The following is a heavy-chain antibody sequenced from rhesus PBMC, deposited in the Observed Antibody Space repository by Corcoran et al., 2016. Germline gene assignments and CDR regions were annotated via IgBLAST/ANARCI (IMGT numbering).Heavy chain of an antibody. CDR2: IGGRSGST. Sequence: QVQLQASGPGLVKPSETLSLPCAVSVGSISGYYLNWFRHPPGTGLVWRWDIGGRSGSTYYNPSLKSRVTISTDTSKNQFSLKLSSVTAADTAVYYCASYEDDYGYYVGDNSLDVWGRGVLVTVSS. CDR3: ASYEDDYGYYVGDNSLDV. V-gene: IGHV4-165*02. CDR1: VGSISGYY. D-gene: IGHD3-9*01. J-gene: IGHJ5-2*02.